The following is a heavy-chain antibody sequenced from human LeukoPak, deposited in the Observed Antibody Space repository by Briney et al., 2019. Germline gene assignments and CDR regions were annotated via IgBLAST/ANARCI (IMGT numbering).Heavy chain of an antibody. V-gene: IGHV1-2*02. CDR1: GYTFTGYY. CDR2: INPNTGDT. CDR3: ARYEPLDYYFDY. Sequence: GASVKVSCKASGYTFTGYYMQWVLQAPGQELEWMGWINPNTGDTNSAQKFQGRVTMTRDTSISTAYMELSRLRSDDTAVYYCARYEPLDYYFDYWGQGTLVTVSS. J-gene: IGHJ4*02. D-gene: IGHD1-14*01.